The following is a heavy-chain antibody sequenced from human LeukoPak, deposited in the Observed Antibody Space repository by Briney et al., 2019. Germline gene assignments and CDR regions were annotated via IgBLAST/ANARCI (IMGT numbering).Heavy chain of an antibody. CDR3: AREFSGSYPGENWFDP. V-gene: IGHV4-59*01. Sequence: SETLSLTCTVSGGSISSYYWSWIRQPPGKGLEWIGYIYYSGSTNYNPSLKSRVTISVDTSKNQFSLKLSSVTAADTAVYYCAREFSGSYPGENWFDPWGQGTLVTVSS. CDR2: IYYSGST. D-gene: IGHD1-26*01. CDR1: GGSISSYY. J-gene: IGHJ5*02.